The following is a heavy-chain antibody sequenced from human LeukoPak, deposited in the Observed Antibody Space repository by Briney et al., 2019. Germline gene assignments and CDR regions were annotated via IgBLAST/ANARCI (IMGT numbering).Heavy chain of an antibody. Sequence: ETLSLTCTVSGGSISSYYWSWVRQAPGKGLEWVSAISGSGGSTYYADSVKGRFTISRDNSKNTLYLQMNSLRAEDTAVYYCARSAGQWLVTWGQGTLVTVSS. D-gene: IGHD6-19*01. V-gene: IGHV3-23*01. CDR1: GGSISSYY. CDR2: ISGSGGST. J-gene: IGHJ5*02. CDR3: ARSAGQWLVT.